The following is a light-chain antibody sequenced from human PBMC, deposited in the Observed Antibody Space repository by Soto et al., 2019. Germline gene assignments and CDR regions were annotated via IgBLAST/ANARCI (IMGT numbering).Light chain of an antibody. CDR1: QSINSRY. V-gene: IGKV3-20*01. Sequence: EIVLTQSPGTLSLSPGERATLSCRASQSINSRYSAWYQQKPGQAPRLLIYGASSRATGIPDRFSGSGSGTDFTLTISRLEPEDFAVYYCQQFGSSPGFTFGPGTMVDIK. J-gene: IGKJ3*01. CDR3: QQFGSSPGFT. CDR2: GAS.